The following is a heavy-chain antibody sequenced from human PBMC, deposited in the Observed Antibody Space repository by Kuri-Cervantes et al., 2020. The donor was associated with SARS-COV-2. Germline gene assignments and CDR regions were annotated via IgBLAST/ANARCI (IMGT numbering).Heavy chain of an antibody. CDR3: AKDRGQGDNYFDY. V-gene: IGHV3-43D*03. Sequence: GGSLRLSCAASGFTFDDYAMHWVRQAPGKGLEWVSLISCDGGSTYYADSVKGRFTSSRDNSKNALYLQMNSLSTEDTALYYCAKDRGQGDNYFDYWGQGTLVTVSS. D-gene: IGHD3-16*01. CDR1: GFTFDDYA. J-gene: IGHJ4*02. CDR2: ISCDGGST.